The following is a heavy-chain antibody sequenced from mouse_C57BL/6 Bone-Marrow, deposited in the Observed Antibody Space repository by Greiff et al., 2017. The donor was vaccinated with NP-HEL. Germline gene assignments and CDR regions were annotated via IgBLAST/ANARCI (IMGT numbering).Heavy chain of an antibody. D-gene: IGHD2-3*01. Sequence: DVKLQESGGGLVQPGGSMKLSCVVSGFTFSNYWMNWVRQSPEKGLEWVAQIRLKSDNYATHYAESVKGRFTISRDDSKSSVYLQMNNLRAEDAGNYFCTGGGDGYYGGVWGKGTTLTVSS. V-gene: IGHV6-3*01. J-gene: IGHJ2*01. CDR2: IRLKSDNYAT. CDR1: GFTFSNYW. CDR3: TGGGDGYYGGV.